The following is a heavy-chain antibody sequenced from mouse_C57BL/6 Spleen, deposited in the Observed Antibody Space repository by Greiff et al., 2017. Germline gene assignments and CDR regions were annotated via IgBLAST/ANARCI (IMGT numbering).Heavy chain of an antibody. D-gene: IGHD4-1*01. CDR3: ARRDWDYAMDY. Sequence: VQLQQPGAELVKPGASVKLSCKASGYTFTSYWMHWVKQRPGQGLEWIGMIHPNSGSTNYNEKFKSKATLTVDKSSSTAYMQLSSLTSEDSAVYYCARRDWDYAMDYLGQGTSVTVSS. CDR2: IHPNSGST. V-gene: IGHV1-64*01. J-gene: IGHJ4*01. CDR1: GYTFTSYW.